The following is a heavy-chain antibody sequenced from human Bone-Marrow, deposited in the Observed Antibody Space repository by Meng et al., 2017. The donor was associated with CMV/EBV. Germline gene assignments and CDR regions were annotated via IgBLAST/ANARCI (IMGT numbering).Heavy chain of an antibody. CDR2: IIPIFGTA. D-gene: IGHD1-26*01. Sequence: KVSCKASGGTFSSYAISWVRQAPGQGLEWMGGIIPIFGTANYAQKFQGRVTITTDESTSTAYMELSSLRSEDTAVYYCARGGWELLRWDYYYGMDVWGQGTTVTVSS. CDR3: ARGGWELLRWDYYYGMDV. V-gene: IGHV1-69*05. CDR1: GGTFSSYA. J-gene: IGHJ6*02.